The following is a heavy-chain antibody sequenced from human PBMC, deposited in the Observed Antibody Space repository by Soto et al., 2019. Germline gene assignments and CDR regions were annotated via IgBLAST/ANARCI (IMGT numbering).Heavy chain of an antibody. CDR1: EITFTNYA. J-gene: IGHJ4*02. V-gene: IGHV3-23*01. Sequence: GSLRLSCAASEITFTNYAVAWVRQAPGMGLEWIAALNDIGDDRYHADTVKGRFTISRDNSRETLYLQMNSLRDDDTAVYYCAKGSSTSRPYYFDRWGQGILVTVSS. D-gene: IGHD2-2*01. CDR2: LNDIGDDR. CDR3: AKGSSTSRPYYFDR.